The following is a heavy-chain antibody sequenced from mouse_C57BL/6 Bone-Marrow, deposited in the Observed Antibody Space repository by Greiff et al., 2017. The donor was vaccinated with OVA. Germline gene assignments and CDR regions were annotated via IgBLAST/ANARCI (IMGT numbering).Heavy chain of an antibody. J-gene: IGHJ2*01. CDR2: IDPSDSYT. CDR1: GYTFTSYW. Sequence: QVQLQQPGAELVMPGASVKLSCKASGYTFTSYWMHWVKQRPGQGLEWIGEIDPSDSYTNYNQKFKGKSTLTVDKSSSTAYMQLSILTSEDSAVYYCAREYYGSSLHFDYWGQGTTLTVSS. CDR3: AREYYGSSLHFDY. V-gene: IGHV1-69*01. D-gene: IGHD1-1*01.